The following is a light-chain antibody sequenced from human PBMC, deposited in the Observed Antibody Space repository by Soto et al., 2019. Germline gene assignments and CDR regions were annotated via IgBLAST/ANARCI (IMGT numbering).Light chain of an antibody. CDR3: QQYTPSLT. Sequence: EIVLTQSPRTLSLSPVERATLCCRASQSVTNNYLAWYQQKAGQAPRLLIYGASNRATGIPDRFSGSGSATDFTLTVSRLEPEDFAVYFCQQYTPSLTFGGGTKVEIK. V-gene: IGKV3-20*01. CDR1: QSVTNNY. J-gene: IGKJ4*01. CDR2: GAS.